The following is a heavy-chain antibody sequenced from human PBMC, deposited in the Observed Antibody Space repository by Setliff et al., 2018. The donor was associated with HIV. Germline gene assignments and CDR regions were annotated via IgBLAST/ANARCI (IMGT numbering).Heavy chain of an antibody. CDR1: GGSINNYF. CDR2: IYYSGET. V-gene: IGHV4-59*01. J-gene: IGHJ5*02. Sequence: SETLSLTCTVSGGSINNYFWSWIRQSPGRGLEWIGYIYYSGETNYNPSLKSRVTFSVDTSKNQFSLKLSSVTAADSAVYYCARELNWGYYDFWNGAFDPWGQGTLVTVSS. CDR3: ARELNWGYYDFWNGAFDP. D-gene: IGHD3-3*01.